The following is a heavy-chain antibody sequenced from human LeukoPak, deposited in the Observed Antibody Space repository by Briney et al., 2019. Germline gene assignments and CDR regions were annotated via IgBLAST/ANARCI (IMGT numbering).Heavy chain of an antibody. CDR3: ARDRGVDTAMVNWFDP. CDR1: GFNFDDYG. Sequence: GGSLRLSCVTSGFNFDDYGMSWVRQAPGKGLEWVSGINWDGSSTGYADSVKGRFTISRDNAKNSLYLQMNSLRAEDTALYYCARDRGVDTAMVNWFDPWGQGTLVTVSS. D-gene: IGHD5-18*01. J-gene: IGHJ5*02. CDR2: INWDGSST. V-gene: IGHV3-20*04.